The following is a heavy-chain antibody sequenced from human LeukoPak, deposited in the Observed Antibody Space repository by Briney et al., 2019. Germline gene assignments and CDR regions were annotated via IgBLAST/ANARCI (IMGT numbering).Heavy chain of an antibody. CDR1: GFTFSSYS. Sequence: GGSLRLSCAASGFTFSSYSMSWVRHVPGKGLEWVSVIGSGGSGGTSYADSVRGRFTMSRDDSKNTLFLQMNSLRAEDTAVYYCAKRGCDTTTCSYYFDYWGRGTLVTVSS. V-gene: IGHV3-23*01. CDR3: AKRGCDTTTCSYYFDY. J-gene: IGHJ4*02. CDR2: IGSGGSGGT. D-gene: IGHD2-2*01.